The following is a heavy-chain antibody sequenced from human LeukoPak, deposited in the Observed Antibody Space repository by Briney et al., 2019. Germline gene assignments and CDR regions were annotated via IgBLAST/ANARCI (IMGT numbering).Heavy chain of an antibody. CDR3: ARSGTPDPFYYDSSGGAFDI. CDR2: IIPIFGTA. J-gene: IGHJ3*02. D-gene: IGHD3-22*01. V-gene: IGHV1-69*06. CDR1: GGTFSSYA. Sequence: GASVKVSCKASGGTFSSYAISWVRQAPGQGLEWMGGIIPIFGTANYAQKFQGRVTITADKSTSTAYMELSSLRSEDTAVYYCARSGTPDPFYYDSSGGAFDIWSQGTMVTVSS.